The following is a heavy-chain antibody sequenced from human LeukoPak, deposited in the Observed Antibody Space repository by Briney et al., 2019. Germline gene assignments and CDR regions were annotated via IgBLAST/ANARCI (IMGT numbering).Heavy chain of an antibody. CDR2: IYHSGST. CDR1: GYSISSGYY. D-gene: IGHD2-21*01. CDR3: ARDSRAYCGGDCYSSGWLDP. V-gene: IGHV4-38-2*02. J-gene: IGHJ5*02. Sequence: PPETLSLTCTVSGYSISSGYYWGWIRQPPGKGLEWIGSIYHSGSTYYNPSLKSRVTISVDTSKNQFSLKLSSVTAADTAVYYCARDSRAYCGGDCYSSGWLDPWGQGTLVTVSS.